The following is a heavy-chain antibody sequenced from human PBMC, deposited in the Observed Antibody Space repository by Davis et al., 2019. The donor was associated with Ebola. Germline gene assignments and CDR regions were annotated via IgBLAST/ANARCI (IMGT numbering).Heavy chain of an antibody. CDR2: IVVGSGTT. CDR1: GFTFTVSA. CDR3: ARGALWFGELFTQNWFDP. D-gene: IGHD3-10*01. Sequence: SVKVSCKASGFTFTVSAMQWVRQARGQRLEWIGWIVVGSGTTNYAQKFQGRVTMTRNTSISTAYMELSSLGSEDTAVYYCARGALWFGELFTQNWFDPWGQGTLVTVSS. J-gene: IGHJ5*02. V-gene: IGHV1-58*02.